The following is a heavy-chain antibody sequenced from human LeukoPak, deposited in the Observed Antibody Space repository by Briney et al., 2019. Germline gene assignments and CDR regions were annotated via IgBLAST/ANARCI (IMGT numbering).Heavy chain of an antibody. CDR3: ARASPATYYDFWSGYYLGAFDI. D-gene: IGHD3-3*01. CDR1: GFTVSSNY. V-gene: IGHV3-53*01. Sequence: PGGSLRLSCAASGFTVSSNYMSWVRQAPGKGLEWVSVIYSGGSTYYADSVKGRFSISRDNSKNTLYLQMNSLRAEDTAVYYCARASPATYYDFWSGYYLGAFDIWGQGTMVTDSS. J-gene: IGHJ3*02. CDR2: IYSGGST.